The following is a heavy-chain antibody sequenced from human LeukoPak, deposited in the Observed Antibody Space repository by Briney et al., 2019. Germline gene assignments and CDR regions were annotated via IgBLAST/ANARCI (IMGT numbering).Heavy chain of an antibody. CDR2: IYHSGST. Sequence: PSETLSLTCTVSGYSIGSGYYWGWIRQPPGKGLEWIGSIYHSGSTYYNPSLKSRVTISVDTSKNQFSLKLSSVTAADTGVYYCARDSGDQYCFDYWGQGTLVTVSS. CDR1: GYSIGSGYY. J-gene: IGHJ4*02. D-gene: IGHD7-27*01. CDR3: ARDSGDQYCFDY. V-gene: IGHV4-38-2*02.